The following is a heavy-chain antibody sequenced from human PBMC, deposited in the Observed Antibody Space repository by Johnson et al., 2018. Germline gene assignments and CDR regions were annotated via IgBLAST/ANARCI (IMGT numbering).Heavy chain of an antibody. CDR2: IWYDGRNK. V-gene: IGHV3-33*06. CDR1: GFTFSSYG. CDR3: ANPTISPDYYGMDV. Sequence: QVQLVESGGGVVQPGRSLRLSCAASGFTFSSYGMHWVRQAPGKGLEWVAVIWYDGRNKYYAASVKGRFTISRDDSKNTLYLQMNRLRAEETAVYYCANPTISPDYYGMDVWGQGTTVTVSS. D-gene: IGHD3-9*01. J-gene: IGHJ6*02.